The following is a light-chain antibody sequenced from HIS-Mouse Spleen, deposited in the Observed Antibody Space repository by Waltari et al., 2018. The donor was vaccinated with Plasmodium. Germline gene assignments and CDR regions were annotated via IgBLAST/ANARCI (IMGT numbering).Light chain of an antibody. V-gene: IGLV3-10*01. CDR1: ALPKKY. CDR2: EDS. CDR3: YSTDSRGNHRV. Sequence: SYELTQPPSVSVSPGQTARITCSGDALPKKYAYWYQQKSGQAPGLVIYEDSKRPPRIPERFSGSSSGTMATLTISGDQVEDAADYYCYSTDSRGNHRVFGGGTKLTVL. J-gene: IGLJ3*02.